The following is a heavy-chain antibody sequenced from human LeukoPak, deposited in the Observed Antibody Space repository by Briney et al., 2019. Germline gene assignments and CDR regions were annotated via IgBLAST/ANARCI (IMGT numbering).Heavy chain of an antibody. J-gene: IGHJ4*02. CDR3: ARDPGFSSFDC. Sequence: GGSLRLFCAVSGFTFSDYWVTWVRQTPGKGLEFVANINRDGSVKNYVDSVKGRFTISRDNAKNSLYLQMTCLRVDDTAIYYCARDPGFSSFDCWGQGTLVTVSS. V-gene: IGHV3-7*01. CDR1: GFTFSDYW. CDR2: INRDGSVK. D-gene: IGHD3-3*02.